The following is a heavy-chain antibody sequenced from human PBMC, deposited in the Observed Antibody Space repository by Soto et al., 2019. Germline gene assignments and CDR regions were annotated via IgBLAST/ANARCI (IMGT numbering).Heavy chain of an antibody. CDR1: GYSFTSYC. CDR3: ARQCVFGGVIAGGAAYYYYYGLDV. V-gene: IGHV5-51*01. Sequence: PGESLKISCTGSGYSFTSYCIGWVRQMPGKGLEWMGIIYPGESDTRYSPSFQGQVNIAADKSISTAYLQWSSLKASDTAMYYCARQCVFGGVIAGGAAYYYYYGLDVWGQGTSVTVSS. D-gene: IGHD3-16*02. J-gene: IGHJ6*02. CDR2: IYPGESDT.